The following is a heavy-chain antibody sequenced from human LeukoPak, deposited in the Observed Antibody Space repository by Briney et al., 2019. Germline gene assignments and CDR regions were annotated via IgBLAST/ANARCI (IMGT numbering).Heavy chain of an antibody. J-gene: IGHJ5*02. V-gene: IGHV1-2*02. Sequence: ASVKVSCKASGYTFTGYYMHWVRQAPGQGLEWMGWINPNSGGTNYAQKFQGRVTMTRDTSISTAYMELSSVTAADTAVYYCARISGPRAGWFDPWGQGTLVTVSS. D-gene: IGHD5-12*01. CDR1: GYTFTGYY. CDR2: INPNSGGT. CDR3: ARISGPRAGWFDP.